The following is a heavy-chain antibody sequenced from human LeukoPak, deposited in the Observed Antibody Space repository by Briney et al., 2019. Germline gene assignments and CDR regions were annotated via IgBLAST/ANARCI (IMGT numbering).Heavy chain of an antibody. CDR3: ARGPYSKPQALDY. CDR1: GGSISSGGYY. V-gene: IGHV4-31*03. CDR2: IYYSGST. J-gene: IGHJ4*02. Sequence: SETLSLTCTVSGGSISSGGYYWSWIRQHPGKGPEWIGYIYYSGSTYYNPSLKSRVTISVDTSKNQFSLKLSSVTAADTAVYYCARGPYSKPQALDYRGQGTLVTVSS. D-gene: IGHD4-11*01.